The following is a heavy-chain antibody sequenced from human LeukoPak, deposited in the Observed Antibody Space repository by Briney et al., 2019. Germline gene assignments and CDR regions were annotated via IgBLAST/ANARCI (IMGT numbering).Heavy chain of an antibody. CDR1: GYIFTSYG. Sequence: GASVKVSRKASGYIFTSYGIIWVRQAPGQGLQWMGWISAHNGNTNYAQKLQGRVTMTTDTSTSTVYMELRSLRSDDTAVYYCAGAQTTLLLDYWGQGTLVTVSS. D-gene: IGHD4-11*01. CDR3: AGAQTTLLLDY. CDR2: ISAHNGNT. J-gene: IGHJ4*02. V-gene: IGHV1-18*01.